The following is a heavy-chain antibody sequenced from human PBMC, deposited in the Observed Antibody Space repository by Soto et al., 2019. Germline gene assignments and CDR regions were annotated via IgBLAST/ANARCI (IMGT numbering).Heavy chain of an antibody. Sequence: GGALRLSCAASGFTFRDYAMNWVRQAPGKGLEWVADISGSGDSARHADSVKGRFIISRDNSKNTLVLHMNSLRVDDTAVYYCGKERRGSGWSVCNYWGQGTLVTVSS. CDR1: GFTFRDYA. V-gene: IGHV3-23*01. J-gene: IGHJ4*02. CDR3: GKERRGSGWSVCNY. CDR2: ISGSGDSA. D-gene: IGHD6-19*01.